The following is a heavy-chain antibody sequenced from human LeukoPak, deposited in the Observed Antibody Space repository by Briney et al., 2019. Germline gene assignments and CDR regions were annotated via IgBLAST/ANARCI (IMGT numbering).Heavy chain of an antibody. J-gene: IGHJ4*02. CDR3: AGEVLLRSHYFFDS. Sequence: SETLSLTCTVSGGSITSHYWSWIRQPPGQGLEWIGYIYYSGTTNYDPSLRSRVTLSVDTSKNQFSLRLTSVAAEDTAVYHCAGEVLLRSHYFFDSWGQGALVTVSS. CDR1: GGSITSHY. CDR2: IYYSGTT. V-gene: IGHV4-59*11. D-gene: IGHD2-15*01.